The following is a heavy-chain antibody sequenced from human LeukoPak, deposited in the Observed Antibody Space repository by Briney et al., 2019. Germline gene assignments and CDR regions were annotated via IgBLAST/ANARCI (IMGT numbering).Heavy chain of an antibody. Sequence: SETLSLTCAVYGGSFSGYYWSWIRQPPGKGLEWIGEINHSGSTNYNPSLKSRVTISVDTSKNQFSLKLSSVTAADTAVYYCARGLYYYGSGMFDYWGQGTLVTVSS. CDR1: GGSFSGYY. CDR2: INHSGST. D-gene: IGHD3-10*01. V-gene: IGHV4-34*01. J-gene: IGHJ4*02. CDR3: ARGLYYYGSGMFDY.